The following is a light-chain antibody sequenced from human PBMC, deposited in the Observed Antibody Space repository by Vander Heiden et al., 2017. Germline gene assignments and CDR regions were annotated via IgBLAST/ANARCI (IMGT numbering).Light chain of an antibody. V-gene: IGKV1-39*01. J-gene: IGKJ4*01. CDR1: QSISSY. CDR3: QQSYSTPLT. CDR2: AAS. Sequence: DIQMTQSPSSLSASVGDRVTITCLASQSISSYLNWYQQKPGKAPKLLIYAASSLQSGVPSMFSGSGSGTDFTLTISSLQPEDFATCYCQQSYSTPLTFGGGTKVEIK.